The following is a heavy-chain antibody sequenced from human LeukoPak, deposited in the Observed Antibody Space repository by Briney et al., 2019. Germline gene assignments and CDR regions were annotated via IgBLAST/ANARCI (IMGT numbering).Heavy chain of an antibody. J-gene: IGHJ4*02. CDR2: ICYSGST. CDR3: ARQEGIVGAKRYFDY. V-gene: IGHV4-39*01. D-gene: IGHD1-26*01. Sequence: PSETLSLTCTVSGGSISSSSYYWGWIRQPPGKGLEWIGSICYSGSTYYNPSLKSRVTISVDTSKNQFSLKLSSVTAADTAVYYCARQEGIVGAKRYFDYWGQGTLVTVSS. CDR1: GGSISSSSYY.